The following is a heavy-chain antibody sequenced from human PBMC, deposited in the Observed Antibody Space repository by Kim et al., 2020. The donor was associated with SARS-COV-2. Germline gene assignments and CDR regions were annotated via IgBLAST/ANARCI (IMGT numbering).Heavy chain of an antibody. CDR2: IKQDGSEK. CDR1: GFTFSSYW. V-gene: IGHV3-7*01. D-gene: IGHD3-10*01. J-gene: IGHJ4*02. CDR3: ARDRAFRVRGVIAY. Sequence: GGSLRLSCAASGFTFSSYWMSWVRQAPGKGLEWVANIKQDGSEKYYVDSVKGRFTISRDNAKNSLYLQMNSLRAEDTAVYYCARDRAFRVRGVIAYWGQGTLVTVSS.